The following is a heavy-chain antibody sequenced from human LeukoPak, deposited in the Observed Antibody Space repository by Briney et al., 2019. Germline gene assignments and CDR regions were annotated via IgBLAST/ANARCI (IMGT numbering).Heavy chain of an antibody. CDR2: MNPNSGNT. CDR1: GYTSTTYD. D-gene: IGHD6-19*01. J-gene: IGHJ5*02. Sequence: VASVKVSCKASGYTSTTYDINWVRQAPGQGLEWMGWMNPNSGNTGYTQKFQGRVTMTRNTSISTAYMELSSLRSEDTAVYYCARGRGSGHKENWFDPWGQGTLVTVSS. V-gene: IGHV1-8*01. CDR3: ARGRGSGHKENWFDP.